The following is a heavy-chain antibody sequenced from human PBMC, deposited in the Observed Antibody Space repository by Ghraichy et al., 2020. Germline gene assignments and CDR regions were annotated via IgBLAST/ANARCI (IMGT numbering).Heavy chain of an antibody. Sequence: GGSLRLSCAASGFTFSSYAMHWVRQAPGKGLEWVAVISYDGSNKYYADSVKGRFTISRDNSKNTLYLQMNSLRAEDTAVYYCAKATTVTTDYWGQGTLVTVSS. CDR3: AKATTVTTDY. D-gene: IGHD4-17*01. V-gene: IGHV3-30*04. CDR2: ISYDGSNK. CDR1: GFTFSSYA. J-gene: IGHJ4*02.